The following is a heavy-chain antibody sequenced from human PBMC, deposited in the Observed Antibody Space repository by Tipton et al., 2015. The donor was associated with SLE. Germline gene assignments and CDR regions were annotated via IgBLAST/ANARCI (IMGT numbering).Heavy chain of an antibody. V-gene: IGHV3-23*03. Sequence: SLLLSFPSSGFAFSSYAMTWVRQAPGKGLEWVSVMYSGGRIHYGDSVKGRFTISRDNSKSTLYLQMNSLRIDDTAVYYCAKTLFGDYGDHWGQGTLVTVSS. CDR2: MYSGGRI. D-gene: IGHD3-10*01. CDR3: AKTLFGDYGDH. CDR1: GFAFSSYA. J-gene: IGHJ4*02.